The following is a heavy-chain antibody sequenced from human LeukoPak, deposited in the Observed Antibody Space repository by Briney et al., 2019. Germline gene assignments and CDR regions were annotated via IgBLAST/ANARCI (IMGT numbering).Heavy chain of an antibody. CDR2: FDPEDGET. J-gene: IGHJ4*02. D-gene: IGHD3-22*01. CDR3: ATGMGPDYYDSSGDGGY. V-gene: IGHV1-24*01. CDR1: GYTLTELS. Sequence: ASVKVSCKVSGYTLTELSMHWVRQAPGKGLEWMGGFDPEDGETIYAQKFQGRVTMTEDTSTDTAYMELSSLGSEDTAVYYCATGMGPDYYDSSGDGGYWGQGTLVTVSS.